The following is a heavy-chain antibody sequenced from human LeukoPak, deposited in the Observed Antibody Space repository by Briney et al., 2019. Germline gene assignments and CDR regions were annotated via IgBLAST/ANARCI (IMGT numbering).Heavy chain of an antibody. CDR2: INPNSGGT. J-gene: IGHJ4*02. Sequence: GASVKVSCKASGYAFTGYYMHWVRQAPGQGLEWIGWINPNSGGTNYAQKFQGRVTLTRDTSISTVYMELSRVRSDETAVYYCARGGRWSHFDYWGQGTVVTVS. V-gene: IGHV1-2*02. D-gene: IGHD4/OR15-4a*01. CDR1: GYAFTGYY. CDR3: ARGGRWSHFDY.